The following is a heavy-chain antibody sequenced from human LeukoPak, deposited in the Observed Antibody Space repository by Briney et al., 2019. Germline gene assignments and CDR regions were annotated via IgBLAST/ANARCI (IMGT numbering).Heavy chain of an antibody. D-gene: IGHD3-9*01. Sequence: GGSLRLSCAASGITFSDYYMNWIRQAPGEGLEWISYVSKSGNIIYYADSVKGRFTISRDNAKNSVFLEMDSLRVDDTAVYYCAGGGTGMVDCRYYYNAMDVWGQGTTVVVSS. CDR1: GITFSDYY. J-gene: IGHJ6*02. CDR2: VSKSGNII. V-gene: IGHV3-11*01. CDR3: AGGGTGMVDCRYYYNAMDV.